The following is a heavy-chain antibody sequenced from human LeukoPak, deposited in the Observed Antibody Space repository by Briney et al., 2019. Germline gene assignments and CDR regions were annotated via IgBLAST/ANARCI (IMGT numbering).Heavy chain of an antibody. CDR1: GGSISSGGYY. J-gene: IGHJ6*02. CDR2: IYYSGST. V-gene: IGHV4-31*03. D-gene: IGHD4-11*01. CDR3: ARALQQDYYYGMDV. Sequence: SETLSLTCTVSGGSISSGGYYWSWIRQHPGKGLEWIGYIYYSGSTYYNPSLKGRVTISVDTSKNQFSLKLSSVTAADTAVYYCARALQQDYYYGMDVWGQGTTVTVSS.